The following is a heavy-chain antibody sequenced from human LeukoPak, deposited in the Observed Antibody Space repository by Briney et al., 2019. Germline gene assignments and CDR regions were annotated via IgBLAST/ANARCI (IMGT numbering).Heavy chain of an antibody. D-gene: IGHD3-10*01. V-gene: IGHV3-15*01. CDR3: TTALWFGELFVDY. CDR1: GFTFSNAW. J-gene: IGHJ4*02. CDR2: IKSKTDGGTT. Sequence: NPGGSLRLSCAASGFTFSNAWMSWVHQAPGKGLEWVGRIKSKTDGGTTDYAAPVKGRFTISRDDSKNTLYLQMNSLKTEDTAVYYCTTALWFGELFVDYWGQGTLVTVSS.